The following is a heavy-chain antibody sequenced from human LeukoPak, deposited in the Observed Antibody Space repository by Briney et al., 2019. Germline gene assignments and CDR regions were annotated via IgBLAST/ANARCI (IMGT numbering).Heavy chain of an antibody. Sequence: GGSLRLSCAASGFAFSFYAMSWLRQPPGKGLEWVSTINANSGTTSYAASVRGRFTISRDNSKNTLYLQVNTLRADDTATYYCAKPVSGGLAVTADWFRPWGQGTLVVVSS. V-gene: IGHV3-23*01. CDR2: INANSGTT. CDR3: AKPVSGGLAVTADWFRP. CDR1: GFAFSFYA. D-gene: IGHD6-19*01. J-gene: IGHJ5*01.